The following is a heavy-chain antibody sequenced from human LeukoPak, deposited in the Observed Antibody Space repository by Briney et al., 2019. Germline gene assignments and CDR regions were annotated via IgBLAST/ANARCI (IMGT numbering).Heavy chain of an antibody. J-gene: IGHJ4*02. V-gene: IGHV3-23*01. Sequence: GGSLRLSCAASGFTFSSYAVSWVRQAPGKGLEWVSTISGIGGSTYYADSVEGRFTISRDNSKNTLYLQMNSLRAEDTAVYYCAKGLSGGGWAIFDYWGQGTLVTVSS. CDR1: GFTFSSYA. D-gene: IGHD6-19*01. CDR3: AKGLSGGGWAIFDY. CDR2: ISGIGGST.